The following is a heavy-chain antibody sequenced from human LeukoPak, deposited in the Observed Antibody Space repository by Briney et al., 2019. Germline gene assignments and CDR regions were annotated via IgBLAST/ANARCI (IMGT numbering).Heavy chain of an antibody. CDR2: ISGSGGST. Sequence: GGSLRLSCAASGFTFSSYAMSWVRQAPGKGLEWVSAISGSGGSTYYADSVKGRFTISRDNSKNTLYLQMNSLRAEDTAVYYCARDHLHLGYYYYYGMDVWGQGTTVTVSS. D-gene: IGHD4-11*01. CDR3: ARDHLHLGYYYYYGMDV. V-gene: IGHV3-23*01. CDR1: GFTFSSYA. J-gene: IGHJ6*02.